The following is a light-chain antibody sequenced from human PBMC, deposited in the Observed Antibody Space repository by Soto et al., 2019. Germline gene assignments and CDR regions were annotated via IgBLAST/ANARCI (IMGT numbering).Light chain of an antibody. V-gene: IGLV2-14*03. J-gene: IGLJ2*01. Sequence: QSVLTQPASVSGSPGQSITISCTGTSSVVGAYNYVCWYQHHAGKVPKLIIYDVTDRPSGVSNRFSGSKSGNTASLTISGLQAEDEADYYCSSYTSSDTVIFGGGTKVTVL. CDR3: SSYTSSDTVI. CDR1: SSVVGAYNY. CDR2: DVT.